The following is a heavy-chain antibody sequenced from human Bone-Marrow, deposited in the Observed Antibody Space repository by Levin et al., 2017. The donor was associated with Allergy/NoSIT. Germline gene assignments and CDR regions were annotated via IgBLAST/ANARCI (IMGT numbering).Heavy chain of an antibody. CDR2: IYYTGST. V-gene: IGHV4-59*08. Sequence: PSETLSLTCTVSSGSIGTLYWSWIRQPPGKGLEWIGSIYYTGSTNYNPSLKSRVTISLDTSKNQFSLTLSSVTDADTAVYYCAQNRAANDNWGQGTLVTVSS. CDR3: AQNRAANDN. CDR1: SGSIGTLY. D-gene: IGHD1-1*01. J-gene: IGHJ1*01.